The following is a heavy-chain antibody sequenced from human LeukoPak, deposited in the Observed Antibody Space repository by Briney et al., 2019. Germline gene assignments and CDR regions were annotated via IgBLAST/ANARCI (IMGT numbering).Heavy chain of an antibody. CDR2: ISPSGGTT. CDR3: GLVTLYAFDI. CDR1: GNTFSSYF. V-gene: IGHV1-46*01. D-gene: IGHD4-23*01. J-gene: IGHJ3*02. Sequence: ASVKVSCKASGNTFSSYFIHWVRQAPGHGLEWMGIISPSGGTTSYAQEFQGRVTMTRDTSTSTVYMELSSLRSEDTAVYYCGLVTLYAFDIWGQGTMVTVSS.